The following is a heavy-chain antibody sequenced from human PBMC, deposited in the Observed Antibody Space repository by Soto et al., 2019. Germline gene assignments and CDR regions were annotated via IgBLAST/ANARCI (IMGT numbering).Heavy chain of an antibody. Sequence: SVKVSCKASGGTFSSYAISWVRQAPGQGLEWMGGIIPIFGTANYAQKFQGRVTITADESTSTAYMELSSLRSEDTAVYYCARDSVAVAGTVPHYFDYWGQGTLVTVSS. J-gene: IGHJ4*02. D-gene: IGHD6-19*01. CDR3: ARDSVAVAGTVPHYFDY. CDR2: IIPIFGTA. V-gene: IGHV1-69*13. CDR1: GGTFSSYA.